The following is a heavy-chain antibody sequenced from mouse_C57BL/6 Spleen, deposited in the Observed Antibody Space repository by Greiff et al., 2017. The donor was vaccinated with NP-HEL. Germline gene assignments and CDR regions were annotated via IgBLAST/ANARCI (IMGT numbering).Heavy chain of an antibody. V-gene: IGHV1-85*01. CDR2: IYPRDGST. J-gene: IGHJ2*01. Sequence: QVQLKESGPELVKPGASVKLSCKASGYTFTSYDINWVQQRPGQGLEWIGWIYPRDGSTTYNEKFKGKATLTVDTSSSTAYMELHSLTSEDSAVYFCASPLTGTSFDYWGQGTTLTVSS. CDR3: ASPLTGTSFDY. D-gene: IGHD4-1*01. CDR1: GYTFTSYD.